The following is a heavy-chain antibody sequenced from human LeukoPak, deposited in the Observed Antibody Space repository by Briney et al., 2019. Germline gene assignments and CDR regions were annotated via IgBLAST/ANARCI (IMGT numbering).Heavy chain of an antibody. V-gene: IGHV3-7*01. J-gene: IGHJ5*02. CDR3: AKAGITIFGVPLNNWFDP. CDR2: IKEDGSEK. Sequence: GGSLRLSCAASGFTFRSYWMSWVRQVPGKGLEWVANIKEDGSEKYYVDSVKGRFTISRDNSKNTLYLQMSSLRAEDTAVYYCAKAGITIFGVPLNNWFDPWGQGTLVTVSS. CDR1: GFTFRSYW. D-gene: IGHD3-3*01.